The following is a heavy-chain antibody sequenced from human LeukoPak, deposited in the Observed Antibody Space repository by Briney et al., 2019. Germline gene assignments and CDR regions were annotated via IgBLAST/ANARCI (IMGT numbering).Heavy chain of an antibody. Sequence: GGSLRLSCAASGFTFSSYGMHWVRQAPGKGLEWVAFIRYDGSNKYYADSVKGRFTISRDNSKNTLYLQMNSLRAEDTAVYYCARDAYDSRGYSFDYWGQGTLVTVSS. CDR3: ARDAYDSRGYSFDY. D-gene: IGHD3-22*01. CDR2: IRYDGSNK. V-gene: IGHV3-30*02. CDR1: GFTFSSYG. J-gene: IGHJ4*02.